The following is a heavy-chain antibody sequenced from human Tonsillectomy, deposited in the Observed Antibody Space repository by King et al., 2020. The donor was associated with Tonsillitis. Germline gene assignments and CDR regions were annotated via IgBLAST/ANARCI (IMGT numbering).Heavy chain of an antibody. Sequence: LKESGPVLVKTTETLTLTSTVSGFSLRNGRMGVSWIRQPPGKALEWLAHIFPNDEKSYSASLKSRLTISKDTSKSQVVLTMTNMDPVDTATYYCARIHLYYYDSSDSYFDYWGRGTLVTVSS. CDR2: IFPNDEK. J-gene: IGHJ4*02. CDR3: ARIHLYYYDSSDSYFDY. CDR1: GFSLRNGRMG. V-gene: IGHV2-26*01. D-gene: IGHD3-22*01.